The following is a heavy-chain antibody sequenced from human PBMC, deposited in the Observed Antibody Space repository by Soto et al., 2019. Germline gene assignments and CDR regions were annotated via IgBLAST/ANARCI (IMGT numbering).Heavy chain of an antibody. CDR3: ATKGRYYDSSGYYVVGAFDI. V-gene: IGHV3-23*01. CDR2: ISGSGGST. D-gene: IGHD3-22*01. CDR1: GFTFSSYA. Sequence: EVQLLESGGGLVQPGGSLRLSCAASGFTFSSYAMSWVRQAPGKGLEWVSAISGSGGSTYYADSVKGRFTISRDNSKNTLYLQMNSLRAEDTAVYYCATKGRYYDSSGYYVVGAFDIWGQGTMVTVSS. J-gene: IGHJ3*02.